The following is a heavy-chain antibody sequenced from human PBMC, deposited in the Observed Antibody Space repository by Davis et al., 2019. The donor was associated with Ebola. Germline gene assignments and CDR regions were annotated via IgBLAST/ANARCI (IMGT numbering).Heavy chain of an antibody. CDR2: INPSGGDT. D-gene: IGHD4/OR15-4a*01. J-gene: IGHJ4*02. CDR1: GYTFTRHY. Sequence: ASVKVSCKASGYTFTRHYLHWVRQAPGQGLEWMGIINPSGGDTRYAQKFLGRLTMTRDTSTSTVYMELSSLTSADTAVYYCARGLYMTMVTYFDYWGQGTLVTVSS. CDR3: ARGLYMTMVTYFDY. V-gene: IGHV1-46*01.